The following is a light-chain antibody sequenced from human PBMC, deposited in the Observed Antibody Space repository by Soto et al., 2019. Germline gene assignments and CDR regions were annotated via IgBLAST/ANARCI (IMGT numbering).Light chain of an antibody. Sequence: EIVLTQSPATLSLSPGERATLSCRASQSVSSYLAWYQQKPGQAPRLLIYDASNRATGIPARFRGSGSGTDFTLTSSSLEPEDFAVYYCQQRSNWPRMYTFGQGTKLEIK. J-gene: IGKJ2*01. CDR2: DAS. V-gene: IGKV3-11*01. CDR3: QQRSNWPRMYT. CDR1: QSVSSY.